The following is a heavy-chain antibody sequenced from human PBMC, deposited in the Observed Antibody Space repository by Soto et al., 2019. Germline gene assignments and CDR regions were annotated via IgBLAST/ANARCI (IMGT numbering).Heavy chain of an antibody. CDR2: ISGSGGST. J-gene: IGHJ6*04. D-gene: IGHD5-18*01. Sequence: GGSLRLSCAASGFTFSSYAMSWVRQAPGKGLEWVSAISGSGGSTYYADSVKGRFTISRDNSKNTLYLQMNSLRAEDTAVYYCAKDRWDRTGVLYGYLMDVWGKGSSVTGSS. CDR1: GFTFSSYA. V-gene: IGHV3-23*01. CDR3: AKDRWDRTGVLYGYLMDV.